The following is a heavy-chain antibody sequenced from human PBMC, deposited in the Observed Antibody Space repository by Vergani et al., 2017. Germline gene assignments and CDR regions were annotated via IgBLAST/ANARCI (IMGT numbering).Heavy chain of an antibody. CDR2: IQFDGSNQ. D-gene: IGHD3-16*01. J-gene: IGHJ4*02. CDR1: GFTSSYYG. V-gene: IGHV3-30*18. Sequence: QVHLVESGGGVVQPGRSLRLSCVVSGFTSSYYGMHWVRQAPGKGLEFVAFIQFDGSNQYYADSVKGRSTLSRDFSKNTLYLQMNSLRTDDTATYYCAKHFRGWGIDYWGQGTQVIVSS. CDR3: AKHFRGWGIDY.